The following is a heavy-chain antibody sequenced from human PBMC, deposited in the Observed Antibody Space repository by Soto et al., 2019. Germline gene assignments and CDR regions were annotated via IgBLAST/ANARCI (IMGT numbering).Heavy chain of an antibody. CDR2: INTGKGNT. D-gene: IGHD2-2*01. J-gene: IGHJ4*02. V-gene: IGHV1-3*04. CDR1: GYTFTNYA. CDR3: ARAGDDCSAAKCYVIDY. Sequence: ASVKVSCKASGYTFTNYAMHWVRQAPGQRLEWMGWINTGKGNTKISQKFQDRITITSDTSARTAYMDLSSLRSEDTAMYYCARAGDDCSAAKCYVIDYWGQGTLVTV.